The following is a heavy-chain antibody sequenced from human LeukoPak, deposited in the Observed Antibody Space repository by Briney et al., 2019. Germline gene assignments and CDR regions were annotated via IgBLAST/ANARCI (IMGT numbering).Heavy chain of an antibody. CDR3: ARVYSIIVVVPAAGGDAFDI. V-gene: IGHV1-2*02. Sequence: ASVKVSCKASGYTFTGYYIHWVRQAPGQGLEWMGWINPNSGGTNYAQNFQGRVTMTRDTSISTAYMELSSLRSDDTAVYYCARVYSIIVVVPAAGGDAFDIWGQGTMVTVSS. D-gene: IGHD2-2*01. CDR2: INPNSGGT. J-gene: IGHJ3*02. CDR1: GYTFTGYY.